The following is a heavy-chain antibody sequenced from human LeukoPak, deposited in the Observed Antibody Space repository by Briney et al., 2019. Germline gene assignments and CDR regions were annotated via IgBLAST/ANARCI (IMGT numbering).Heavy chain of an antibody. Sequence: SQTLSLTCAISRDSLFTDSVAWNWIRQSPSRGLEWLGRTYYRSKWSFDYAVSVKSRITINADTSKNQFSLQLNSVTPEDTAMYYCARGKYTSFDNWGQGILVTVSS. CDR3: ARGKYTSFDN. V-gene: IGHV6-1*01. J-gene: IGHJ4*02. D-gene: IGHD2-2*01. CDR2: TYYRSKWSF. CDR1: RDSLFTDSVA.